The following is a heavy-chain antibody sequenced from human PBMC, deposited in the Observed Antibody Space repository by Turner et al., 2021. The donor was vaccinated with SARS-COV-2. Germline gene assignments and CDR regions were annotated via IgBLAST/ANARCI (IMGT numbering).Heavy chain of an antibody. CDR3: AKDHYYDSTGSIGN. V-gene: IGHV3-30*18. J-gene: IGHJ4*02. Sequence: QVHLVESGGGAAQPGGSLRPSCVASGFIFDDYGMHWVRQAPGKGLEWLAVILYDGSDQYYAGSAEGRFTISRDNGNKTLFLQINSLRPEDTAMYYCAKDHYYDSTGSIGNWGQGTLVTVSS. CDR1: GFIFDDYG. CDR2: ILYDGSDQ. D-gene: IGHD3-22*01.